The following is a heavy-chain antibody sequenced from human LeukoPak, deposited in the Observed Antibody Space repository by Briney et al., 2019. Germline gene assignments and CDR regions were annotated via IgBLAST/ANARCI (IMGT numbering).Heavy chain of an antibody. CDR2: ISSSSSYI. CDR1: GFTFSSYT. J-gene: IGHJ6*03. V-gene: IGHV3-21*01. CDR3: ARDRGNQRGYYYYYMDV. D-gene: IGHD1-14*01. Sequence: GGSLRLSCAASGFTFSSYTMNWVRQAPGKGLEWVSSISSSSSYIYYADSVKGRFTISRDNAKNSLYLQMNGLRAEDTAVYYCARDRGNQRGYYYYYMDVWGKGTTVTVSS.